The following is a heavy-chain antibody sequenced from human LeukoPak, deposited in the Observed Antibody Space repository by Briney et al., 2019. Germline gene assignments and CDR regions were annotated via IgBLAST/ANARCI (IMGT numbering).Heavy chain of an antibody. CDR3: ARRGSSWKNWFDP. V-gene: IGHV4-59*12. Sequence: PSETLSPTCTVSGVSITTYYWNWVRQPPGKGLEWIGHMFYSGTTSYNPSLKSRVTISVDTSKNQFSLKLSSVTAADTAVYYCARRGSSWKNWFDPWGQGTLVTVSS. CDR2: MFYSGTT. D-gene: IGHD6-13*01. CDR1: GVSITTYY. J-gene: IGHJ5*02.